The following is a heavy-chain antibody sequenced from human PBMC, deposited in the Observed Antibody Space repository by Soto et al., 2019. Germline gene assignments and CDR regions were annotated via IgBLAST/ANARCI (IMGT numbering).Heavy chain of an antibody. Sequence: SVKVSCKASGGTFSSYAISWVRQAPGQGLEWMGGIIPIFGTANYAQKFQGRVTITADKSTSTAYMEPSSLRSEDTAVYYCARENKMVRGVIIRNLSGYYYYGMDVWGQGTTVTVSS. J-gene: IGHJ6*02. V-gene: IGHV1-69*06. D-gene: IGHD3-10*01. CDR2: IIPIFGTA. CDR3: ARENKMVRGVIIRNLSGYYYYGMDV. CDR1: GGTFSSYA.